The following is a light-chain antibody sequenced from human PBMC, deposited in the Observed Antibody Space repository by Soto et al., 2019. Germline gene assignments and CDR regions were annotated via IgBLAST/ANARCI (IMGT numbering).Light chain of an antibody. J-gene: IGLJ1*01. CDR2: EVS. CDR3: SSYTSSSTYV. Sequence: QSALTQPPSVSGSPGQSVTISCTGTSSDVGSYNRVSWYQQPPGTAPKLMIYEVSNRPSGVPDRFSGSKSGNTASLTISGLQAEDEADYYCSSYTSSSTYVFVTGTKLPVL. CDR1: SSDVGSYNR. V-gene: IGLV2-18*02.